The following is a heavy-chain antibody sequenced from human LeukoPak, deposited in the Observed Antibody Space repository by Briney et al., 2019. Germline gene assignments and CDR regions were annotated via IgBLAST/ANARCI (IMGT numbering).Heavy chain of an antibody. CDR1: GFTFSSYS. CDR2: ISSSSSYI. Sequence: GGSLRLSCAASGFTFSSYSMNWVRQAPGKGLEWVSSISSSSSYIYYADSVKGRFTISRDNAKNSLYLQMNSLRAEDTAVYYCAREGELLWFGEPPWYFDLWGRGTLVTVSS. CDR3: AREGELLWFGEPPWYFDL. V-gene: IGHV3-21*01. D-gene: IGHD3-10*01. J-gene: IGHJ2*01.